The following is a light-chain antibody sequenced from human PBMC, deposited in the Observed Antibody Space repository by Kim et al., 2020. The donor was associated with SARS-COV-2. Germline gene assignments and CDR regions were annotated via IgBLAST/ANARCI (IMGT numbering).Light chain of an antibody. J-gene: IGLJ3*02. Sequence: QRVTISCSGSSSNIGSNTVNWCQQLPGTAPNLLIYSNSQRPSGVPDRFSGSKSGTSASLAISGLQSEDEADYYCAAWDDSLNVNWVFGGGTQLTVL. V-gene: IGLV1-44*01. CDR1: SSNIGSNT. CDR2: SNS. CDR3: AAWDDSLNVNWV.